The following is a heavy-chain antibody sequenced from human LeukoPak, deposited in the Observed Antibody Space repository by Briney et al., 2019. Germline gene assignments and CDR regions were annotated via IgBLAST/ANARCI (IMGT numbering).Heavy chain of an antibody. CDR3: KTGIRTDFDY. CDR1: GFTFSGSA. Sequence: GGSLRLSCAASGFTFSGSAMHWVRQASGEGLEWVGRIRNKANSYATAYAASVKGRFTISRDDSKNTAYLQMNSLKTEDTAVYYCKTGIRTDFDYWGQGTLVTVSS. D-gene: IGHD1-14*01. V-gene: IGHV3-73*01. J-gene: IGHJ4*02. CDR2: IRNKANSYAT.